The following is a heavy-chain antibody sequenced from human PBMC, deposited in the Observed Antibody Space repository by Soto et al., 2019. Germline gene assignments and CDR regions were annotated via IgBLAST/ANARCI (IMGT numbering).Heavy chain of an antibody. V-gene: IGHV3-21*01. CDR1: GFTFSSYS. CDR3: ATGSYGSGSSNGYYGMDV. Sequence: GGSLRLSCAASGFTFSSYSMNWVRQAPGKXLEWVSSISSSSSYIYYADSVKGRFTVSRDNAKNSLYLQMNSLRAEDTAVYYCATGSYGSGSSNGYYGMDVWGQGTTVTVSS. J-gene: IGHJ6*02. D-gene: IGHD3-10*01. CDR2: ISSSSSYI.